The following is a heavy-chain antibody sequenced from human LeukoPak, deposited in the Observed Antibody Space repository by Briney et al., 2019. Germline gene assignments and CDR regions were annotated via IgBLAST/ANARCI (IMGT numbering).Heavy chain of an antibody. D-gene: IGHD1-1*01. Sequence: SETLSLTCTVSGGSISSYYWSWIRQPPGKGLEWIGYIYYSGTTNYNPSLKSRVTISVDTSKNQFSLKLRSVTAADTAVYYCARDRFSLAGTTDYFDYWGQGTLVTVSS. CDR3: ARDRFSLAGTTDYFDY. J-gene: IGHJ4*02. CDR1: GGSISSYY. V-gene: IGHV4-59*01. CDR2: IYYSGTT.